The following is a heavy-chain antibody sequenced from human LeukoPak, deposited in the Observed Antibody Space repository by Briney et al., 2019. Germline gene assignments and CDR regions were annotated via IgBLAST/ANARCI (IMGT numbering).Heavy chain of an antibody. D-gene: IGHD2/OR15-2a*01. CDR2: VYHTGST. CDR3: STDSPTGFDH. V-gene: IGHV4-59*01. Sequence: TASETPSPTCTVSGGSIRSYYWSWTRQSPEKGLEWIGYVYHTGSTKYNPSLQSRVTISIDPSKNQFSLNLTSVTAADTAVYYCSTDSPTGFDHWGQGALVTVSS. J-gene: IGHJ4*02. CDR1: GGSIRSYY.